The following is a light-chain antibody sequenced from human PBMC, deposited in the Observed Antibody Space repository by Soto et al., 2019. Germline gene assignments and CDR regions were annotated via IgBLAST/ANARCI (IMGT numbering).Light chain of an antibody. V-gene: IGKV2-24*01. CDR1: QSLLHSDGNTY. J-gene: IGKJ1*01. Sequence: DVVMTQSPLSLPVTLGQAASISRRSSQSLLHSDGNTYLSWFQQRQGKTPRLLIYKVSDRFSGVPDRFSGRGAGTDFTLTISRVEAEDVGIYYCMQATQYHWTFGQGTQVDIK. CDR2: KVS. CDR3: MQATQYHWT.